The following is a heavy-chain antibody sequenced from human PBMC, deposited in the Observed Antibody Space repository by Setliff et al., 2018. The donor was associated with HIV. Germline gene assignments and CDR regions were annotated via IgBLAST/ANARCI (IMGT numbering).Heavy chain of an antibody. CDR2: IWNDGSNK. CDR1: GFTCSSYG. V-gene: IGHV3-30*02. D-gene: IGHD4-4*01. J-gene: IGHJ4*02. Sequence: GGSLRLSCAASGFTCSSYGMHWVRQAPGKGLEWVAVIWNDGSNKYYADSVKGRFTISRDNSKNTLYLQMNSLRTEDTAVYYCAKEGSNWYPPNYFDYWGQGTLVTVSS. CDR3: AKEGSNWYPPNYFDY.